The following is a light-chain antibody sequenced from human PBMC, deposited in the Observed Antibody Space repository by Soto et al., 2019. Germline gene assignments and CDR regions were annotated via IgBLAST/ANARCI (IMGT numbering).Light chain of an antibody. J-gene: IGKJ1*01. V-gene: IGKV1-9*01. CDR1: QDISNY. Sequence: IPLTQSPSFLSASLRARLTITCRASQDISNYLAWYQQKPGKAPKFLLYATSTFQSGVPSRFSGSGSGTEFTLTISSLQPDDFATYYCQQYNSYSPTFGQGTKVDI. CDR3: QQYNSYSPT. CDR2: ATS.